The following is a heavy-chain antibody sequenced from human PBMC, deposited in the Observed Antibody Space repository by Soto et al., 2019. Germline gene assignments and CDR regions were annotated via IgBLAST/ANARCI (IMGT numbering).Heavy chain of an antibody. J-gene: IGHJ4*02. CDR3: AGPDMVAAIGGALDC. CDR1: GFTFSNYG. D-gene: IGHD5-12*01. Sequence: QVQLVESGGGVVQPGRSLRLSCEASGFTFSNYGMHWVRQAPGKGLEWVAVIWNDGTSRYYADSVKGRFTISRDNSKNTLFLQMNNLRPEDTAVYYCAGPDMVAAIGGALDCWGQGTLVTVSS. V-gene: IGHV3-33*03. CDR2: IWNDGTSR.